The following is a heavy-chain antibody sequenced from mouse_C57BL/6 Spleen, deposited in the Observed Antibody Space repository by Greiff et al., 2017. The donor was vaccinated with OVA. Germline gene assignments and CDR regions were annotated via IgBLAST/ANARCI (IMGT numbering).Heavy chain of an antibody. CDR2: IWRGGST. CDR1: GFSLTSYG. V-gene: IGHV2-5*01. J-gene: IGHJ4*01. CDR3: AKSTVVAPDARDY. D-gene: IGHD1-1*01. Sequence: VQLQQSGPGLVQPSQSLSITCTVSGFSLTSYGVHWVRQSPGKGLEWLGVIWRGGSTDYNAAFMSRLGIPKDNSKIQVFFKMNSRQAYDTAIFYCAKSTVVAPDARDYWGQGTSVTVSS.